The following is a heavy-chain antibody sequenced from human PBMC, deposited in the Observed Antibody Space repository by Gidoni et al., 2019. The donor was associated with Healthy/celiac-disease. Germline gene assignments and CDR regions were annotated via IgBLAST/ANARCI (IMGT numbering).Heavy chain of an antibody. CDR3: ARRYSGYDRWLEYWYFDL. V-gene: IGHV4-34*01. CDR2: INHSGST. J-gene: IGHJ2*01. D-gene: IGHD5-12*01. Sequence: QVQLQQWGAGLLKPSETLSLTCAVYGGSFSGYSWSWIRQPPGKGLEWIGEINHSGSTNYNPSLKSRVTISVDTSKNQFSLKLSSVTAADTAVYYCARRYSGYDRWLEYWYFDLWGRGTLVTVSS. CDR1: GGSFSGYS.